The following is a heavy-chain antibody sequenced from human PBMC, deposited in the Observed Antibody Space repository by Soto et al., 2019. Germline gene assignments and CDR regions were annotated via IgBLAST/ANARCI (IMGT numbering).Heavy chain of an antibody. J-gene: IGHJ5*02. D-gene: IGHD2-15*01. CDR1: GFTFEDFS. CDR3: VRGGGGGLFDP. CDR2: INWDGGDT. Sequence: GGSLRLSCAASGFTFEDFSMHWVRQRPGKGLEWVSLINWDGGDTLYEDSVKGRFTISRDNAKRSLYLQMMSLTAEDTAIYYCVRGGGGGLFDPWGQGTMVTVSS. V-gene: IGHV3-43*01.